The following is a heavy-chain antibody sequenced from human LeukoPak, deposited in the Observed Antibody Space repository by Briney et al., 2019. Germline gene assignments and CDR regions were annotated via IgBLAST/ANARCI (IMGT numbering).Heavy chain of an antibody. CDR1: GLTFSRYS. V-gene: IGHV3-23*01. CDR2: ISAGGGDR. J-gene: IGHJ4*02. D-gene: IGHD6-13*01. Sequence: GGSVRLSCEVSGLTFSRYSMSWVRQVPGKGLEWVSGISAGGGDRWYPDSVKGRFTISRDNSKNTLFLQMNSLTVEDTAIYYCAKDAAGPEYWGQGTRVTVSS. CDR3: AKDAAGPEY.